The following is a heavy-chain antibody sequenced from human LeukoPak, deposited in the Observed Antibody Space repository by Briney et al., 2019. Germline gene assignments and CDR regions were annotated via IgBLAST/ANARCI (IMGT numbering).Heavy chain of an antibody. Sequence: KASETLSLICSLSGGSVSNYYWSWIRQPPGKGLEWTGYVYYTGSTNYNPSLKSRVTMFEDKSKNQFSLRLYSVTVADTAVYYCARHFAYSSSSYFDYWGQGSLVTVS. J-gene: IGHJ4*02. CDR3: ARHFAYSSSSYFDY. V-gene: IGHV4-59*08. CDR2: VYYTGST. CDR1: GGSVSNYY. D-gene: IGHD6-6*01.